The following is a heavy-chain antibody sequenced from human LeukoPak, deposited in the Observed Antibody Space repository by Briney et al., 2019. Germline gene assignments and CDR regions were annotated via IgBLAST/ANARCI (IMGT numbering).Heavy chain of an antibody. V-gene: IGHV3-23*01. J-gene: IGHJ4*02. Sequence: GGSLRLSCIAPGFTFSSFGMNWVRQAPAKGLDWVSAISVDGRNTYYADSAKGRFTISRDNSKNTLYLQVNSLRTDDTALYYCAKRVPYSSSSVYFDKWGQGTPVTVSS. D-gene: IGHD6-6*01. CDR2: ISVDGRNT. CDR1: GFTFSSFG. CDR3: AKRVPYSSSSVYFDK.